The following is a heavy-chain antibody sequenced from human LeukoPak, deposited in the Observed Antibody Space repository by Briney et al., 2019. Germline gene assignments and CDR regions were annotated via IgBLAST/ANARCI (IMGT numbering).Heavy chain of an antibody. V-gene: IGHV3-21*01. CDR3: ASYWGDTYYDILTGYWGGYYYYYYGMDV. CDR2: ISSSSSYI. CDR1: GFTFSSYS. D-gene: IGHD3-9*01. Sequence: GGSLRLSCAASGFTFSSYSMNWVRQAPGKGLEWVSSISSSSSYIYYADSVKGRFTISRDNAKNSLYLQMNSLRAEDTAVYYCASYWGDTYYDILTGYWGGYYYYYYGMDVWGKGTTVTVSS. J-gene: IGHJ6*04.